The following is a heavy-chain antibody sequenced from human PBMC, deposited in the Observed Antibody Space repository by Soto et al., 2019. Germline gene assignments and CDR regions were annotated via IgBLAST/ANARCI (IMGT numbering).Heavy chain of an antibody. J-gene: IGHJ6*02. CDR3: TTGYHDPIVVVPADYYYYYYGMDV. Sequence: PGGSLRLSCAASGFTFSNAWMNWVRQAPGKGLEWVGRIKSKTDGGTTDYAAPVKGRFTISRDDSKNTLYLQMNSLKTEDTAVYYCTTGYHDPIVVVPADYYYYYYGMDVWGQGTTVTVSS. D-gene: IGHD2-2*01. CDR2: IKSKTDGGTT. V-gene: IGHV3-15*07. CDR1: GFTFSNAW.